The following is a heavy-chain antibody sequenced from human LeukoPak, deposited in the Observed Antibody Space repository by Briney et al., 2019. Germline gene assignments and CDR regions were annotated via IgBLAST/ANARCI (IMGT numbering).Heavy chain of an antibody. V-gene: IGHV4-34*01. D-gene: IGHD1-1*01. CDR2: INDSGTS. CDR3: ARGLDLEGLDY. Sequence: SETLSLTCAVSGGSFSDYNWTWLRQSPDKGLEWIGEINDSGTSHYNPSLKSRVTISVDTAKNQFSLELRSVTAAATAVYYRARGLDLEGLDYWGQGTLVTVSS. CDR1: GGSFSDYN. J-gene: IGHJ4*02.